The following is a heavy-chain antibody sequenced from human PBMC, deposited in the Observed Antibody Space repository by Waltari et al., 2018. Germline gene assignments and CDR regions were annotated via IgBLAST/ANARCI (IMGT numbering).Heavy chain of an antibody. CDR3: ARKDSSSSGSYYFDY. Sequence: QVQLQESGPGLVKPSETLSLTCTVSGGYISRYYWSWIRQHPGKGLEWIGYIYYSGSTNYNPSLKSRVTISVDTSKNQFSLKLSSVTAADTAVYYCARKDSSSSGSYYFDYWGQGTLVTVSS. CDR1: GGYISRYY. D-gene: IGHD6-6*01. CDR2: IYYSGST. V-gene: IGHV4-59*01. J-gene: IGHJ4*02.